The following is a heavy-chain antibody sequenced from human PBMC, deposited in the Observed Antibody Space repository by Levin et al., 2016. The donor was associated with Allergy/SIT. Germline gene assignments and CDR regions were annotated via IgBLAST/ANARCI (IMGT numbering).Heavy chain of an antibody. Sequence: GSLRLSCTVSGGSISSYYWSWIRQTPGKGLEWIGYIYYSGSTNYNPSLKSRVTISIDTSKNQFSLKLSSVTATDTAVYYCARRLNDYGMDVWGQGTTVTVSS. CDR3: ARRLNDYGMDV. D-gene: IGHD2-21*01. CDR2: IYYSGST. J-gene: IGHJ6*02. CDR1: GGSISSYY. V-gene: IGHV4-59*08.